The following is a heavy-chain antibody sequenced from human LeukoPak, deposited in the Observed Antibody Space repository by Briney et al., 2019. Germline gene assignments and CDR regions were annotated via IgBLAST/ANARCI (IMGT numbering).Heavy chain of an antibody. CDR3: ARARDIVVSSNIYYYDY. CDR2: IYYSGST. J-gene: IGHJ4*02. D-gene: IGHD2-2*01. Sequence: SETLSLTCTVSGGSISSGGYYWNWIRQHPGKGLEWIGFIYYSGSTYHNPSLKSRVSISVDTSKTQFSLKLSSVTAADTAVYYCARARDIVVSSNIYYYDYWGQGTLVTVSS. CDR1: GGSISSGGYY. V-gene: IGHV4-31*03.